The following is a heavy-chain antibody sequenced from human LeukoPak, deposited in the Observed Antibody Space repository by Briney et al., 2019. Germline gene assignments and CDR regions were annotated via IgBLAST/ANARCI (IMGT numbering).Heavy chain of an antibody. V-gene: IGHV5-51*01. D-gene: IGHD2-15*01. CDR3: ARPGYCSGGSCYSGYFQH. CDR1: GYSFTSYW. Sequence: GESLKISCKGSGYSFTSYWIGWVRQMPGKGLEWMGIIYPGGSDTRYSPSFQGQVTISADKSISTAYLQWSSLKASDTAMYYCARPGYCSGGSCYSGYFQHWGQGTLVTVSS. J-gene: IGHJ1*01. CDR2: IYPGGSDT.